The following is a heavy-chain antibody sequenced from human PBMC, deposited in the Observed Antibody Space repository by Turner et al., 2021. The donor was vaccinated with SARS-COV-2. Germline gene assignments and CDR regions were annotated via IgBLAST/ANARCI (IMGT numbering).Heavy chain of an antibody. D-gene: IGHD3-22*01. CDR1: GFPFSSSG. V-gene: IGHV3-33*01. CDR3: ARERYYESSGQGFDY. Sequence: QVQLVESGGGAVQPGRSLRLACAASGFPFSSSGIHWVRQAPGKGLGWMAVIWYEGSNEYYADSVKGRFTISRDNSKNTLYLQMNSLRAEDTAVYYCARERYYESSGQGFDYWGQGTLVTVSS. CDR2: IWYEGSNE. J-gene: IGHJ4*02.